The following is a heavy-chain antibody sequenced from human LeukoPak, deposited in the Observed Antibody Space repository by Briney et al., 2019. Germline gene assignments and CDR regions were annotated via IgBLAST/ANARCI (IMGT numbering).Heavy chain of an antibody. CDR2: IYYSGST. CDR1: GGSISSGGYY. D-gene: IGHD3-10*01. CDR3: ASHGSGSYYRYFDL. J-gene: IGHJ2*01. V-gene: IGHV4-31*03. Sequence: PSQTLSLTCTVSGGSISSGGYYWSWIRQHPGKGLEWIGYIYYSGSTYYNPSLKSRVTISEDTSKNQFSLKLSSVTAADTAVYYCASHGSGSYYRYFDLWGRSTLVTVSS.